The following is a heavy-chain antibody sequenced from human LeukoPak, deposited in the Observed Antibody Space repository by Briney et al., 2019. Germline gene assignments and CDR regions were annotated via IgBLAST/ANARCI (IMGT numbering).Heavy chain of an antibody. CDR1: GYPFTDQF. CDR2: INPNSGDT. J-gene: IGHJ4*02. Sequence: ASVRVSCKASGYPFTDQFINWVRQAPGRGLEWMGWINPNSGDTHYEQRFQGRVTMTRDTSISTAYVDLTALESDDTAVYYCARGELLVDYWGQGTLVTVSS. CDR3: ARGELLVDY. D-gene: IGHD3-10*01. V-gene: IGHV1-2*02.